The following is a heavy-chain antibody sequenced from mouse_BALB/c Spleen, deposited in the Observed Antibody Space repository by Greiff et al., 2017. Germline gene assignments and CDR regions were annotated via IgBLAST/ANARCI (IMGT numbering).Heavy chain of an antibody. J-gene: IGHJ2*01. Sequence: EVMLVESGGGLVKPGGSLKLSCAASGFTFSSYTMSWVRQTPEKRLEWVATISSGGSYTYYPDSVKGRFTISRDNARNILYLQMSSLRSEDTAMYYCARRGTAGYYFDYWGQGTTLTVSS. V-gene: IGHV5-9-1*01. D-gene: IGHD1-2*01. CDR1: GFTFSSYT. CDR3: ARRGTAGYYFDY. CDR2: ISSGGSYT.